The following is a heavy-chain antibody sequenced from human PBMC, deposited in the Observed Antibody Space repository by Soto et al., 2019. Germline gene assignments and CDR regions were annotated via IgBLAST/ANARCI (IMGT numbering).Heavy chain of an antibody. D-gene: IGHD5-12*01. CDR2: INPSGGST. CDR3: AKGDTPAQIVADGTPGDY. CDR1: GYTFTSYY. J-gene: IGHJ4*02. Sequence: QVQLVQSGAEVKKPGASVKVSCKASGYTFTSYYMHWVRHAPGQGLAWMGIINPSGGSTSYAQKFQGRVTMTRDTSTSTVYMELSSLRSEDTAVYYCAKGDTPAQIVADGTPGDYWGQGTLVTVSS. V-gene: IGHV1-46*03.